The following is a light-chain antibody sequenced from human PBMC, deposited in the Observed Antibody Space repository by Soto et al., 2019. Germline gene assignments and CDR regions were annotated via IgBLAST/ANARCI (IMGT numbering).Light chain of an antibody. Sequence: QPVLTQPASVSGSPGQSITISCTGSSSDVGAYNYVSWYQQYPGKAPRLLIFDVSNRPSGVSNRFSGSKSGNTASLTISGLQAEDEADYSCTSYTTSSTFVFGSGTKLTVL. CDR3: TSYTTSSTFV. CDR1: SSDVGAYNY. V-gene: IGLV2-14*01. J-gene: IGLJ1*01. CDR2: DVS.